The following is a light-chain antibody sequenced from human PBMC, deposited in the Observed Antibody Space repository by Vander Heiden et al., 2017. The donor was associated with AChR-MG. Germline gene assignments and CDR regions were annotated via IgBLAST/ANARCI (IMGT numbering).Light chain of an antibody. CDR3: QQDYSLYS. J-gene: IGKJ2*03. V-gene: IGKV1-5*03. Sequence: DIQMTQYPSTLSTSVGDRVTITCRASQSISSWLAWYQQKPGKAPKLLIYKASSLNSGVPSRFSGSGSGTEFTLTISSLQPDDFATYYCQQDYSLYSFGQGTKLEIK. CDR1: QSISSW. CDR2: KAS.